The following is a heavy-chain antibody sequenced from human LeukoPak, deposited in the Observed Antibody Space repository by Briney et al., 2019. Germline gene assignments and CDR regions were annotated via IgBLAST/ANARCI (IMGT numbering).Heavy chain of an antibody. J-gene: IGHJ4*02. D-gene: IGHD4-17*01. Sequence: SETLSLTCTVSGGSISSSRYFWGWIRQPPGKGLEWIGSIYYSGSTYYNPSLKSRVTISVDTSKNQFSLKLSSVTAADTAVYYCARASHDYGDYSHFDYWGQGTLVTVSS. CDR3: ARASHDYGDYSHFDY. CDR1: GGSISSSRYF. CDR2: IYYSGST. V-gene: IGHV4-39*07.